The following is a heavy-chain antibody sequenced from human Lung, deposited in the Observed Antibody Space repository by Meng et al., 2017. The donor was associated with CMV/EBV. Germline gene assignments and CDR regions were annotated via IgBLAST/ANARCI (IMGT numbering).Heavy chain of an antibody. D-gene: IGHD3-10*01. CDR3: AREPGRGAFDI. J-gene: IGHJ3*02. V-gene: IGHV3-74*01. CDR2: IYSDGVTT. Sequence: GGSXRLXCAVSGMNLETYWMHWVRQVPGKGLVWLSRIYSDGVTTRYADSVKGRFTISRDNTKNTLYLQMNGLRVEDTAVYYCAREPGRGAFDIWGQGKMVTVSS. CDR1: GMNLETYW.